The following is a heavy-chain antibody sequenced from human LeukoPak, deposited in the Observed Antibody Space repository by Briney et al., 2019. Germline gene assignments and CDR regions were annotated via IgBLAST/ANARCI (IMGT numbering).Heavy chain of an antibody. J-gene: IGHJ3*02. CDR3: AREVSGYYYDSSGYYFEAFDI. Sequence: SVKVSCKASGYIFTDYWMHWVRQAPGQGLEWMGRIIPILGIANYAQKFQGRVTITADKSTSTAYMELSSLRSEDTAVYYCAREVSGYYYDSSGYYFEAFDIWGQGTMVTVSS. V-gene: IGHV1-69*04. CDR1: GYIFTDYW. D-gene: IGHD3-22*01. CDR2: IIPILGIA.